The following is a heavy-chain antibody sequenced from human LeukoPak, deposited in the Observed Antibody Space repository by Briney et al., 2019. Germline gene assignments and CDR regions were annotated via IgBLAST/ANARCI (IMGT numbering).Heavy chain of an antibody. D-gene: IGHD3-22*01. CDR3: AKWSGNSGYYAFDI. Sequence: PGGSLRLSCAASGFTFSSYWMHWVRQAPGKGLVWVSRINSDGRSTSYADSVKGRFTIARDNAKNTLHLQMNSLRAEDTAVYYCAKWSGNSGYYAFDIWGQGTMVTVSS. V-gene: IGHV3-74*01. J-gene: IGHJ3*02. CDR1: GFTFSSYW. CDR2: INSDGRST.